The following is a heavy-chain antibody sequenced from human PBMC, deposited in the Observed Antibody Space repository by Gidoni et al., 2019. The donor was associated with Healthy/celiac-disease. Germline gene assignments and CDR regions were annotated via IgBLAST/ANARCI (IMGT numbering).Heavy chain of an antibody. Sequence: EVQLLESGGGLVQPGGSLRLSCAASGFTFSSYAMSWVRQAPGKGLVWVSAISGSGGSTYYADSVKGRFTISRDNSKNTLYLQMNSLRAEDTAVYYCATRPYDILTGYSHFFDYWGQGTLVTVSS. CDR2: ISGSGGST. CDR3: ATRPYDILTGYSHFFDY. J-gene: IGHJ4*02. D-gene: IGHD3-9*01. CDR1: GFTFSSYA. V-gene: IGHV3-23*01.